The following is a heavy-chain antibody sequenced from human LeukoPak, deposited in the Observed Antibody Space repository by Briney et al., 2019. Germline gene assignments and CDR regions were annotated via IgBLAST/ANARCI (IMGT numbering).Heavy chain of an antibody. D-gene: IGHD1-26*01. CDR1: GYTFTGYY. CDR3: ARAGRWELPRNAFDI. V-gene: IGHV1-18*04. J-gene: IGHJ3*02. Sequence: ASVKVSCKASGYTFTGYYMHWVRQAPGQGLECMGWISTYNGHTNYAQKVQGRVTIITDTSTSTAYMELRSLRSDDTAVYYCARAGRWELPRNAFDIWGRGTMVTVSS. CDR2: ISTYNGHT.